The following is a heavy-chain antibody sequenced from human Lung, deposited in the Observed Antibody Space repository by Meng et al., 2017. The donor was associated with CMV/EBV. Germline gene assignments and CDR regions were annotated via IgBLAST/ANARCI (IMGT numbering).Heavy chain of an antibody. J-gene: IGHJ4*02. V-gene: IGHV3-21*04. CDR2: ISSSSTYK. Sequence: GGSXRLXCAASGFTFDHYTMNWVRQAPGKGLEWVSSISSSSTYKYYADSVKGRFTISRDNSNNTLFLQMNSLRADDTAVYYCAKDRHTSSAPYYFDSWGQGALVTVSS. CDR3: AKDRHTSSAPYYFDS. CDR1: GFTFDHYT.